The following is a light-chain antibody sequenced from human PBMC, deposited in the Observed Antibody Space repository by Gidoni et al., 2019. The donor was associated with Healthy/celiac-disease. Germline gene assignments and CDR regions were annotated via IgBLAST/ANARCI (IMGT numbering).Light chain of an antibody. CDR2: QDS. CDR3: QAWDSSTVV. Sequence: SYELTQPPSVSVSPGQTASITCSGDKLGDKYACWYQQKPGQSPVLVIYQDSKRPSGIPDRFSVSNSGNTATLTISGTQAMDDADYYCQAWDSSTVVFGGGTKLTVL. CDR1: KLGDKY. J-gene: IGLJ2*01. V-gene: IGLV3-1*01.